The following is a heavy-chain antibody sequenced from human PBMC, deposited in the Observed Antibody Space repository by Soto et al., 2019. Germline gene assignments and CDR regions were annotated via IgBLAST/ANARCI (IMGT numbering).Heavy chain of an antibody. CDR1: GYTSTSYA. Sequence: ASVKVSCKASGYTSTSYAMHWVRQAPGQRLEWMGWINAGNGNTKYSQKFQGRVTITRDTSASTAYMELSSLRSEDTAVYYCSSLYYYDSSGYPSTFDYWGQGTLVTVS. D-gene: IGHD3-22*01. J-gene: IGHJ4*02. V-gene: IGHV1-3*01. CDR3: SSLYYYDSSGYPSTFDY. CDR2: INAGNGNT.